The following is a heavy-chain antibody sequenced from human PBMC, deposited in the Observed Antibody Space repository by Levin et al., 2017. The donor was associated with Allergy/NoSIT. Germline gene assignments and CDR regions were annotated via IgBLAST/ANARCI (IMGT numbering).Heavy chain of an antibody. CDR2: ISGSGGST. J-gene: IGHJ4*02. CDR1: GFTFSSYA. D-gene: IGHD6-19*01. V-gene: IGHV3-23*01. CDR3: AKDMGYSTGGFDY. Sequence: GESLKISCAASGFTFSSYAMSWVRQAPGKGLEWVSAISGSGGSTYYADSVKGRFTISRDNSKNTLYLQMNSLRAEDTAVYYCAKDMGYSTGGFDYWGQGTLVTVSS.